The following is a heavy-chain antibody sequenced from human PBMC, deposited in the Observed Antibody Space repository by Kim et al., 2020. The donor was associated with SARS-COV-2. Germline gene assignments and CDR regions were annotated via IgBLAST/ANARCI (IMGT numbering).Heavy chain of an antibody. J-gene: IGHJ5*02. CDR1: GGSFSGYY. Sequence: SETLSLTCAVYGGSFSGYYWSWIRQPPGKGLEWIGEINHSGSTNYNPSLKSRVTISVDTSKNQFSLKLSSVTAADTAVYYCARGVGPFISSSSKIRDWFDPWGQGTLVTVSS. CDR3: ARGVGPFISSSSKIRDWFDP. D-gene: IGHD6-6*01. V-gene: IGHV4-34*01. CDR2: INHSGST.